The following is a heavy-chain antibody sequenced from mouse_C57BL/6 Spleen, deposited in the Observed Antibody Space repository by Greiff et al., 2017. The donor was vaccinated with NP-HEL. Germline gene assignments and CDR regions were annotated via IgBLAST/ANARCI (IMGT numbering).Heavy chain of an antibody. D-gene: IGHD2-3*01. CDR2: ISSGGSYT. CDR1: GFTFSSYG. CDR3: ARPYDGSPYYFDY. Sequence: EVMLVGSGGDLVKPGGSLKLSCAASGFTFSSYGMSWVRQTPDKRLEWVATISSGGSYTYYPDSVKGRFTISRDNAKNTLYLQMSSLKSEDTAMYDCARPYDGSPYYFDYWGQGTTLTVSS. V-gene: IGHV5-6*01. J-gene: IGHJ2*01.